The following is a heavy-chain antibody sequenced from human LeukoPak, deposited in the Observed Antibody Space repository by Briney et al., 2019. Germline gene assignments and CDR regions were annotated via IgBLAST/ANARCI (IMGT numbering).Heavy chain of an antibody. J-gene: IGHJ4*02. CDR2: IRSKANSYAT. Sequence: GGSLTLSCAASGFTFSGSAMHWVRQASGKGLEWVGRIRSKANSYATAYAASVKGRFTISRDDSKNTAYLQMSSLKTEDTAVYYCTRLAEYCSGGSCYLVDYWGQGTLVTVSS. CDR1: GFTFSGSA. V-gene: IGHV3-73*01. D-gene: IGHD2-15*01. CDR3: TRLAEYCSGGSCYLVDY.